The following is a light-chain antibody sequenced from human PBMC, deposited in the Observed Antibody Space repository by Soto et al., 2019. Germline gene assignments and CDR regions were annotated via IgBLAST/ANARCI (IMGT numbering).Light chain of an antibody. CDR3: SSYTSSNTLGV. V-gene: IGLV2-14*01. CDR2: DVS. CDR1: SSDVGGYDY. J-gene: IGLJ3*02. Sequence: QSALTQPASVSGSPGQSITISCTGTSSDVGGYDYVSWYQQEPGRAPKLMIYDVSNQPSGVSNRFSGSKSGNTASLTISGLQAEDEADYYCSSYTSSNTLGVFGGGTKLTVL.